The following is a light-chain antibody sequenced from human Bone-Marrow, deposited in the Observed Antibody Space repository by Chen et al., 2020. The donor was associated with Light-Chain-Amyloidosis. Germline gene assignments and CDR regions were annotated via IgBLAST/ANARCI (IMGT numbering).Light chain of an antibody. CDR2: EVT. V-gene: IGLV2-14*01. J-gene: IGLJ1*01. CDR1: SSDVGGDNH. Sequence: QSALTHPASVSGSPRQSITISCTGTSSDVGGDNHVSWYQQHPDKAPKLMIYEVTNRPSWVPDRFSGSKSDNTASLTISGLQTEDEADYFCSSYTITNTRVFGSGTRVTVL. CDR3: SSYTITNTRV.